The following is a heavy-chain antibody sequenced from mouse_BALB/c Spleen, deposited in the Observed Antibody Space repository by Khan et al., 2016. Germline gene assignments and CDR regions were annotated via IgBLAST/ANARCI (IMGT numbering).Heavy chain of an antibody. D-gene: IGHD2-1*01. J-gene: IGHJ2*01. CDR1: GFNIKDTY. Sequence: VQLQQPGAELVKPGASVTLSCTASGFNIKDTYLHWVKQRPEQGLEWIGRIDPANGNIKFDPKFQGKATITADTYSNTTYLQLSGLTSEDTAVYYCAGGNSPFDYWGQGTTLTVSS. CDR2: IDPANGNI. V-gene: IGHV14-3*02. CDR3: AGGNSPFDY.